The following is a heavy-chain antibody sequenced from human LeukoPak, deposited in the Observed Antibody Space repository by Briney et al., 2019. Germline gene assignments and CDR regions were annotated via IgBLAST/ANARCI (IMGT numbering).Heavy chain of an antibody. CDR2: IIPIFGTE. Sequence: GSSVKVSCKASGGTFSSYAISWVRQAPGQGLGWRGRIIPIFGTENYAQKFQGRVTITTAESTSTAYMELSSLRSEDTAVYYCARDEWELLRFDYWGQGTLVTVSS. J-gene: IGHJ4*02. V-gene: IGHV1-69*05. D-gene: IGHD1-26*01. CDR3: ARDEWELLRFDY. CDR1: GGTFSSYA.